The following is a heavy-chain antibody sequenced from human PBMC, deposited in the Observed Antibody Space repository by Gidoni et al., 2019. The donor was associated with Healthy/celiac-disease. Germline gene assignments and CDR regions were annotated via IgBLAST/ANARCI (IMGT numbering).Heavy chain of an antibody. CDR2: IYPGDSDT. V-gene: IGHV5-51*03. D-gene: IGHD6-25*01. Sequence: ELQLVQSGAEVNKPGESLKISCKGSVYIFTSYWIGWVRKMPGKGLECMGIIYPGDSDTRYSPSFQGQVTISADKSISTAYLQWSSLKASDTAMYYCATHENSGGYYYYGMDVWGQGTTVTVSS. J-gene: IGHJ6*02. CDR1: VYIFTSYW. CDR3: ATHENSGGYYYYGMDV.